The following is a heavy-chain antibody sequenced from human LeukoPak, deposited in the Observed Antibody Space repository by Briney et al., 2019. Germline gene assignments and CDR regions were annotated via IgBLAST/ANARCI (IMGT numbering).Heavy chain of an antibody. CDR3: ARGGSRHPSPEDY. D-gene: IGHD1-1*01. V-gene: IGHV3-7*03. CDR1: GFTFSSFW. Sequence: GGSLRLSCAASGFTFSSFWMSWVRQAPGKGLAWVANIKQDGSEKYFVDSVKGRFTISRDNAKNSLYLQMGSLRAEDTAVYYCARGGSRHPSPEDYWGRGTLVTVSS. J-gene: IGHJ4*02. CDR2: IKQDGSEK.